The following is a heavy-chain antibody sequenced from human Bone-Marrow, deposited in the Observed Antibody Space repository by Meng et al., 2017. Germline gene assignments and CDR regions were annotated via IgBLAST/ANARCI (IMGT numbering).Heavy chain of an antibody. CDR2: INHSGST. CDR3: ARAKRIYSGYGWWFDP. Sequence: QGQLQQWGEGLLKPSETLSLTCAGYGGSFSGYYWSWIRQPPGKGLEWIGEINHSGSTNYNPSLKSRVTISVDTSKNQFSLKLSSVTAADTAVYYCARAKRIYSGYGWWFDPWGQGTLVTVSS. D-gene: IGHD5-12*01. CDR1: GGSFSGYY. J-gene: IGHJ5*02. V-gene: IGHV4-34*01.